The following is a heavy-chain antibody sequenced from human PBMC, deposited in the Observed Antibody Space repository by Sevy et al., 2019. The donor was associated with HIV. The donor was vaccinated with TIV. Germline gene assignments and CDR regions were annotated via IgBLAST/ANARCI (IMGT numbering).Heavy chain of an antibody. J-gene: IGHJ4*02. CDR2: IYHSGST. CDR3: ASPGGFGGGFDY. Sequence: SETLSLTCTVSGYSISSGYYWGWIRQPPGKGLEWIGSIYHSGSTYYNPSLKSRVTISVDTSKNQFSLKLSSVTAADTAVYYCASPGGFGGGFDYWGQGTLVTVSS. D-gene: IGHD3-10*01. CDR1: GYSISSGYY. V-gene: IGHV4-38-2*02.